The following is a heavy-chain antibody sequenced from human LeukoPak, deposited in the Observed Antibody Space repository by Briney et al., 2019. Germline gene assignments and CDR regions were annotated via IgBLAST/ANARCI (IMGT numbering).Heavy chain of an antibody. CDR2: ISTYNGNT. V-gene: IGHV1-18*01. J-gene: IGHJ4*02. D-gene: IGHD4-17*01. CDR1: GYSFVLYG. CDR3: ARDEDYGIFVNVDY. Sequence: ASVKVSCKASGYSFVLYGISWVRQAPGQGPEWMGWISTYNGNTKYAEKFQGRVAMTTDTPTSTAYMELRSLRSDDTAVYYCARDEDYGIFVNVDYWGQGTLVTVSS.